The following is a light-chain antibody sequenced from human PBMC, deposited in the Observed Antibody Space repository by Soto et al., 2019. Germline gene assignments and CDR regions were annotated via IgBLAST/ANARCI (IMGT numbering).Light chain of an antibody. CDR3: QQYGSSVTWT. Sequence: EVVLTQSPGTVSLSPGERVTVSCRASQSITSNYLAWYQQKPGQAPRLLIYAASSRATGIPDRFSGSGSGTDFTLSISRLEPKDFAVYYCQQYGSSVTWTFGQGTKVEIK. CDR1: QSITSNY. J-gene: IGKJ1*01. V-gene: IGKV3-20*01. CDR2: AAS.